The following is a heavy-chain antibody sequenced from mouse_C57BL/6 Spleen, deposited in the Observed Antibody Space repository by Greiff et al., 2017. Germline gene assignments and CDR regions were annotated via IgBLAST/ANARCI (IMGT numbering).Heavy chain of an antibody. D-gene: IGHD1-1*01. V-gene: IGHV1-55*01. CDR2: IYPGSGST. CDR3: ARGGSYYGSSLDY. J-gene: IGHJ2*01. CDR1: GYTFTSYW. Sequence: VQLQQSGAELVKPGASVKMSCKASGYTFTSYWITWVKQRPGQGLEWIGDIYPGSGSTNYNEKFKSKATLTVDTSSSTAYMQLSSLTSEDSAVYYCARGGSYYGSSLDYWGQGTTLTVSS.